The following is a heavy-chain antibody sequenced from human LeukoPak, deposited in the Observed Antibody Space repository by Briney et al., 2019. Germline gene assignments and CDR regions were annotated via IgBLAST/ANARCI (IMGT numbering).Heavy chain of an antibody. CDR1: GYTFTGYY. V-gene: IGHV1-2*02. D-gene: IGHD6-19*01. J-gene: IGHJ4*02. Sequence: ASVKVSCKASGYTFTGYYMHWVRQAPGQGLEWMGWINPNSGGTNYAQKFQGRVTMTRDTSISTAYMELSRLSSDDTAVYYCARDLLAVAGTYYWGQGTLVTVSS. CDR2: INPNSGGT. CDR3: ARDLLAVAGTYY.